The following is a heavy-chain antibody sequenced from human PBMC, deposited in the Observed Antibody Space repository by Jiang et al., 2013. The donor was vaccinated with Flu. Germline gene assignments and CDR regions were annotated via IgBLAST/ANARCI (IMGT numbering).Heavy chain of an antibody. D-gene: IGHD4-23*01. J-gene: IGHJ4*02. Sequence: SGLVKPSQTLSLTCTVSGGSISSGSYSWSWIRQPARKGLEWIGRLSTSGSTTYNPSLKSRVTISVDTSKNQFSLNLSSVTAADTAVYYCARAGGGNLPFDYWGQGTLVTVSS. CDR2: LSTSGST. CDR1: GGSISSGSYS. V-gene: IGHV4-61*02. CDR3: ARAGGGNLPFDY.